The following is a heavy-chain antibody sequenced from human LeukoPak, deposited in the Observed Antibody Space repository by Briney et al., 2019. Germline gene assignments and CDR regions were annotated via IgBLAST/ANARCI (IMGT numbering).Heavy chain of an antibody. CDR1: GYTFTGYY. D-gene: IGHD4-17*01. CDR2: INPNSGGT. CDR3: ARGGTDYGDYGNY. Sequence: GASVKVSSKASGYTFTGYYMHWVRQAPGQGLEWMGRINPNSGGTNYAQKFQGRVTMTRDTSISTAYMELSRLRSDDTAVYYCARGGTDYGDYGNYWGQGTLVTVSS. V-gene: IGHV1-2*06. J-gene: IGHJ4*02.